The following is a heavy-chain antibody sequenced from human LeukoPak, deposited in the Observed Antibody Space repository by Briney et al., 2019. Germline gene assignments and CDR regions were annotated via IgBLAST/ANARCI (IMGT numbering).Heavy chain of an antibody. J-gene: IGHJ4*02. D-gene: IGHD3-10*01. V-gene: IGHV3-23*01. CDR1: GFTFSSYA. CDR2: ISGSGGST. CDR3: AKGHYYGSGSLDY. Sequence: QPGGSLRLSCAASGFTFSSYAMSWVRQAPGKGLEWVSAISGSGGSTYYADSVKGRFTISRDDSKNTLYLQMNSLRAEDTAVYYCAKGHYYGSGSLDYWGQGTLVTVSS.